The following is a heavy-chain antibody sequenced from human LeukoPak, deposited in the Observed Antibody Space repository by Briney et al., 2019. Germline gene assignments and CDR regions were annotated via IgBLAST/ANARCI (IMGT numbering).Heavy chain of an antibody. CDR1: GYTLTELS. V-gene: IGHV1-24*01. CDR2: FDPEEGET. J-gene: IGHJ6*02. CDR3: ATDRWRVGSSSWSPPRSSGMDV. Sequence: ASVKVSCKVSGYTLTELSMHGVRQAPGKGGEGMGGFDPEEGETIYARKFQGRVTMTEDTSTDTAYMELSSLRSEDTAVYYCATDRWRVGSSSWSPPRSSGMDVWGQGTTVTVSS. D-gene: IGHD6-13*01.